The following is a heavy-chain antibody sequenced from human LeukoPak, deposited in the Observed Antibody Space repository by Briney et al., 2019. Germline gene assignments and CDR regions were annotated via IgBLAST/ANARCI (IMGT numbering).Heavy chain of an antibody. J-gene: IGHJ5*02. CDR2: IIPIFDTP. V-gene: IGHV1-69*06. CDR3: AREAITIFGVVRTQTTYGPHRFDP. Sequence: ASVKVSCKASVGTFSNYAISWVRQAPGQGLEWMGGIIPIFDTPNFAQKFQGRVTITADKSTSTVHMELSSLRSEDTAVYYCAREAITIFGVVRTQTTYGPHRFDPWGQGTLVTVSS. CDR1: VGTFSNYA. D-gene: IGHD3-3*01.